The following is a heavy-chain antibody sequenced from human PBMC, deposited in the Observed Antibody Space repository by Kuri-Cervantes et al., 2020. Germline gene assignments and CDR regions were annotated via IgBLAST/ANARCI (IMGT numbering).Heavy chain of an antibody. D-gene: IGHD3-3*01. V-gene: IGHV1-2*04. Sequence: ASVKVSCKASGYTFTSYGISWVRQAPGQGLEWMEWINPNSSGTNYAQKFQGWVTMTRDTSISTAYMELSRLRSDDTAVYYCARERGGDFWSGYYDYWGQGTLVTVSS. J-gene: IGHJ4*02. CDR1: GYTFTSYG. CDR3: ARERGGDFWSGYYDY. CDR2: INPNSSGT.